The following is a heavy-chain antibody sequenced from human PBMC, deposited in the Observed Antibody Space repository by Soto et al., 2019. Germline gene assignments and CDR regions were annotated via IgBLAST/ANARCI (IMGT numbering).Heavy chain of an antibody. D-gene: IGHD6-13*01. CDR2: ISGSGGST. Sequence: EVQLLESGGGLVQPGGSLRLSCAASGFTFSSYAMSWVRQAPGKGLEWVSAISGSGGSTYYADSVKGRFTISRDNSKNTLYLQMNSLRAEDTAVYYCAKDSRYSSSWYGATDAFDIWGQGTMVTVSS. CDR3: AKDSRYSSSWYGATDAFDI. J-gene: IGHJ3*02. V-gene: IGHV3-23*01. CDR1: GFTFSSYA.